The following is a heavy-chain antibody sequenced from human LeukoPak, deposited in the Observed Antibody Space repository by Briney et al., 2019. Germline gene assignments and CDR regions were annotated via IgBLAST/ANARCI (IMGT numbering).Heavy chain of an antibody. Sequence: SETLSLTCTVSGDSIISNIYWWDWVRLPPGKGPEWIGATFYTGRTFYSPSLKSRVTISVDTSKNQFSLDLSSATAADTAVYYCARRRHNFDFYDVWGQGTRVTVSS. D-gene: IGHD3-3*01. J-gene: IGHJ3*01. V-gene: IGHV4-39*01. CDR3: ARRRHNFDFYDV. CDR2: TFYTGRT. CDR1: GDSIISNIYW.